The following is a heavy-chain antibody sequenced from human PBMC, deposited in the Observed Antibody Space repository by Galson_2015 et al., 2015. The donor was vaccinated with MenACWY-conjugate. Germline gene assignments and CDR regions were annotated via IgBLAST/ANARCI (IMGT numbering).Heavy chain of an antibody. Sequence: FLLLSFSLSSFPFLPSSLLFFLPSFGKGLEWVGRIKSQTDGGKIDYAAPVKGRFTISRDDSKKTLYLQMNSLKIEDTAVYYCTTHKPDPWGVLLFHFYMDVWGKGTTVTVSS. CDR1: SFPFLPSS. CDR2: IKSQTDGGKI. V-gene: IGHV3-15*01. D-gene: IGHD2-21*01. CDR3: TTHKPDPWGVLLFHFYMDV. J-gene: IGHJ6*03.